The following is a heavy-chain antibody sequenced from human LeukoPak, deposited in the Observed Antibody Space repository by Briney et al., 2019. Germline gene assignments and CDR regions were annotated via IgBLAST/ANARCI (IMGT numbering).Heavy chain of an antibody. J-gene: IGHJ3*02. CDR3: ARIKTPYCTNGICYTRDDAFDI. Sequence: GASVKVSCKTSGYTFTGYYMFWVRQAPGQGLEWMGWINPNSGGTNYAQKFQGRVTMTRDTSISTAYMELSRLRADDTAVYYCARIKTPYCTNGICYTRDDAFDIWGQGTMVTVSS. D-gene: IGHD2-8*01. CDR1: GYTFTGYY. V-gene: IGHV1-2*02. CDR2: INPNSGGT.